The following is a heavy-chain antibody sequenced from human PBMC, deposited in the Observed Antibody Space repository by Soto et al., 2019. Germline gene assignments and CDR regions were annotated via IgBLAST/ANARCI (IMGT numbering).Heavy chain of an antibody. D-gene: IGHD3-10*01. CDR2: TNTDGTAT. CDR1: GFTFSAYW. Sequence: PGGSLRLSCAASGFTFSAYWMHWVRQAPGKGLVWVSRTNTDGTATTYADSVEGRFTISRDNARNTLYLQMDSLRADDSAVYYCATLSVGGSGTNYDSFDYWGQGTLVTVSS. CDR3: ATLSVGGSGTNYDSFDY. J-gene: IGHJ4*02. V-gene: IGHV3-74*03.